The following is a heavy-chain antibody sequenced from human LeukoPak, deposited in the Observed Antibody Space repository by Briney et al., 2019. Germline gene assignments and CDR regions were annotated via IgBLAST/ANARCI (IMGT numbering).Heavy chain of an antibody. CDR1: GFTFGDYA. CDR3: TRDPNYDFWSGYYHVAY. CDR2: IRSKAYGGTT. V-gene: IGHV3-49*04. J-gene: IGHJ4*02. D-gene: IGHD3-3*01. Sequence: GGSLRLSCTASGFTFGDYAMSWVRQAPGKGLEWVGFIRSKAYGGTTEYAASVKGRFTISRDDSKSIAYLQMNSLKTEDTAVYYCTRDPNYDFWSGYYHVAYWGQGTLVTVSS.